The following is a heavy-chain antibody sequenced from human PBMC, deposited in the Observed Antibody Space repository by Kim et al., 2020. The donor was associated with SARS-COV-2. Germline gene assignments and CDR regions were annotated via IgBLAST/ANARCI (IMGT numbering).Heavy chain of an antibody. CDR1: GGTFSSYA. Sequence: SVKVSCKASGGTFSSYAISWVRQAPGQGLEWMGGIIPIFGTANYAQKFQGRVTITADESTSTAYMELSSLRSEDTAVYYCARGGYYDSSGLGYAFDIWGQGTMVTVSS. CDR2: IIPIFGTA. V-gene: IGHV1-69*13. D-gene: IGHD3-22*01. J-gene: IGHJ3*02. CDR3: ARGGYYDSSGLGYAFDI.